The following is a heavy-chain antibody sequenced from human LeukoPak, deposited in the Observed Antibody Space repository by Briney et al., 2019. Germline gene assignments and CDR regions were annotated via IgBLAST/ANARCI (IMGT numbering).Heavy chain of an antibody. CDR3: TRSIMNFYVSGT. CDR2: IYHTETT. D-gene: IGHD3-10*01. V-gene: IGHV4-61*01. CDR1: GGSLSSTSSSYF. J-gene: IGHJ5*02. Sequence: PSETLSLTCTVSGGSLSSTSSSYFWDWLRQPPGKGLEWIGYIYHTETTKYNPSLESQVTMSVDTFKNQFSLKLRSVTAADTAVYYCTRSIMNFYVSGTWGRGTLVTVSS.